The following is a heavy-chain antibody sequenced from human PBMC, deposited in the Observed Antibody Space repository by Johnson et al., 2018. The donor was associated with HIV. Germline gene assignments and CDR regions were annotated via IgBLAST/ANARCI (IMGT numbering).Heavy chain of an antibody. V-gene: IGHV3-74*03. CDR1: GFTFSSYA. CDR2: IDTEGSGT. CDR3: AKDRTSGSYSDDAFDI. Sequence: VQLVESGGGVVQPGGSLRLSCAASGFTFSSYAMHWVRRVPGKGLVWVSRIDTEGSGTTYADSVKGRFTISRDNAKNSLYLQMNSLRAEDTAVYYCAKDRTSGSYSDDAFDIWGQGTMVTVSS. D-gene: IGHD1-26*01. J-gene: IGHJ3*02.